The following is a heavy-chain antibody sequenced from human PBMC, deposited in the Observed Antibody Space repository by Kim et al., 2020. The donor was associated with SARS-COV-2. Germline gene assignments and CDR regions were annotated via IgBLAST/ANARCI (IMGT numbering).Heavy chain of an antibody. CDR3: ARESGRHTSSA. CDR2: IYYSGST. CDR1: GGSISSSSYY. Sequence: SETLSLTCTVSGGSISSSSYYWGWIRQPPGKGLEWIGSIYYSGSTYYNPSLKSRVTISVDTSKNQFSLKLSSVTAADTAVYYCARESGRHTSSAWGQGTLVTVSS. D-gene: IGHD1-26*01. V-gene: IGHV4-39*07. J-gene: IGHJ4*02.